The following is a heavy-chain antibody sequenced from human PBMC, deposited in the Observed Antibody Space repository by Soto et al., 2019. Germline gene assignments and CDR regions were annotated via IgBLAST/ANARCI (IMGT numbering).Heavy chain of an antibody. J-gene: IGHJ4*02. V-gene: IGHV4-59*08. D-gene: IGHD2-15*01. CDR2: IYYSGST. CDR1: GVSISSYY. CDR3: ARRSGGTHDY. Sequence: SETLSLTCTVSGVSISSYYWSWIRQPPGKGLEWIGYIYYSGSTNYNPSLKSRVTISVDTSKNQFSLKLSSVTAADTAVYYCARRSGGTHDYWGQGTLVTVSS.